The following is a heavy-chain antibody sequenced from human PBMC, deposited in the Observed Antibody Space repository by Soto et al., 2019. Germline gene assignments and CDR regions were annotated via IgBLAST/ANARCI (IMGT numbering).Heavy chain of an antibody. D-gene: IGHD1-26*01. CDR3: ARDFGEVGSTAAFDI. CDR1: GFSFSSFW. Sequence: GGSLRLSCAASGFSFSSFWMHWARQAPGKGLVWVAHIHNDGSRTSYADSVKGRFTISRDNAKNTLHLQMNSLRAEDTAMYYCARDFGEVGSTAAFDIWGQGTMVTVSS. CDR2: IHNDGSRT. V-gene: IGHV3-74*01. J-gene: IGHJ3*02.